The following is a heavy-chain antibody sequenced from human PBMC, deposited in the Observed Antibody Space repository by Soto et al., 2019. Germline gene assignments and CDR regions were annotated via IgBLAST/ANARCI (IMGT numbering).Heavy chain of an antibody. V-gene: IGHV1-69*13. Sequence: ASVKVSCKASGGTFSSYAISWVRQAPGQGLEWMGGIIPIFGTANYAQKFQGRVTITADESTSTAYMELSSLRSEDTAVYYCARDPRKTSVFGGVMRTLYLDSWGQGTPVTVSS. CDR2: IIPIFGTA. D-gene: IGHD3-3*02. CDR3: ARDPRKTSVFGGVMRTLYLDS. CDR1: GGTFSSYA. J-gene: IGHJ4*02.